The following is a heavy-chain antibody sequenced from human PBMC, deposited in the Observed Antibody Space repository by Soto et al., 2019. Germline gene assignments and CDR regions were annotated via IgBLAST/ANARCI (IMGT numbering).Heavy chain of an antibody. CDR2: INGDYGNT. Sequence: QAQLVQSGAEVKKPGASVKVSCKASGYTFYSHSISWVRQAPGQGLEWMGRINGDYGNTQYAQKFRGRVTMITDTPSTTVYMELTNLRSDDTAVYYCARCIQGDDYYGMDVWGQGTTVSSSS. CDR3: ARCIQGDDYYGMDV. CDR1: GYTFYSHS. J-gene: IGHJ6*02. V-gene: IGHV1-18*01. D-gene: IGHD5-18*01.